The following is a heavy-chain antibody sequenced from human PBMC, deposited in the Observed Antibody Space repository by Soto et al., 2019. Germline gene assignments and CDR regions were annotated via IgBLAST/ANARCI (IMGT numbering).Heavy chain of an antibody. CDR1: GNTFTNFG. CDR2: ISPYTDDP. Sequence: QGQLVQSGVEVKKPGASVKVSCTASGNTFTNFGVTWVRQAPGQGLEWMGWISPYTDDPSYAQKFQGRVTMTIDTSTSTAYLDLRRLSSDDTAVYYCARVIPGPEAWFHPWGQGTLVTVSS. D-gene: IGHD2-2*01. J-gene: IGHJ5*02. CDR3: ARVIPGPEAWFHP. V-gene: IGHV1-18*01.